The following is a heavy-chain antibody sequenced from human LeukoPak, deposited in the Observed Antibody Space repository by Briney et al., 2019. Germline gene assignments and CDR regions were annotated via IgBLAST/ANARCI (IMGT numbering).Heavy chain of an antibody. CDR3: ARHGPGITMVRGVIILGFDP. CDR1: GGSISSYY. J-gene: IGHJ5*02. Sequence: SETPSLTCTVSGGSISSYYWSWIRQPPGKGLEWIGYIYYSGSTNYNPSLKSRVTISVDTSKNQFSLKLSSVTAADTAVYYCARHGPGITMVRGVIILGFDPWGQGTLVTVSS. V-gene: IGHV4-59*01. CDR2: IYYSGST. D-gene: IGHD3-10*01.